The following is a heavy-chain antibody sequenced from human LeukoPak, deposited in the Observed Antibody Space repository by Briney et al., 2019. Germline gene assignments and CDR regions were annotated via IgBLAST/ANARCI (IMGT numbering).Heavy chain of an antibody. CDR1: GGSISRGNW. CDR2: IYHSGSH. Sequence: RASGTLSLTCAVSGGSISRGNWGSWVRQPPGKGREGIGQIYHSGSHNYNPYLKSRVTISVEKSKNQFSLSQTSVTAADTAVYNCARGLVAAGTDYWGQGTLVTVS. J-gene: IGHJ4*02. V-gene: IGHV4-4*02. CDR3: ARGLVAAGTDY. D-gene: IGHD6-13*01.